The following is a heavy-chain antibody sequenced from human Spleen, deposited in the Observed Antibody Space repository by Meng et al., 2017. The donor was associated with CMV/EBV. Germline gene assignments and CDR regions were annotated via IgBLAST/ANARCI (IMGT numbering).Heavy chain of an antibody. Sequence: GSLRLSCTVSGGSVSSGSYYWSWIRQPPGKGLEWIGYIYYSGSTNYNPSLKSRVTISVDTSKNQFSLKLSSVTAADTAVYYCARVGDYYDFWSGYSTYYGMDVWGQGTTVTVSS. D-gene: IGHD3-3*01. CDR1: GGSVSSGSYY. J-gene: IGHJ6*02. CDR3: ARVGDYYDFWSGYSTYYGMDV. V-gene: IGHV4-61*01. CDR2: IYYSGST.